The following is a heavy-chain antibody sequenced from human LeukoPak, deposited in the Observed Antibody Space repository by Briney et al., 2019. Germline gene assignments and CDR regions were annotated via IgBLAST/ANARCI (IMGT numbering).Heavy chain of an antibody. Sequence: GGSLRLSCAASGFTFSNYWMHWVRQVPGKGLVWVSRINPSGSSTTYADSVKGRFTISRDNAKHMLYLQMDSLRAEDTGIYYCARSNQADDYWGQGTLVTVSS. CDR2: INPSGSST. D-gene: IGHD1-14*01. J-gene: IGHJ4*02. V-gene: IGHV3-74*01. CDR3: ARSNQADDY. CDR1: GFTFSNYW.